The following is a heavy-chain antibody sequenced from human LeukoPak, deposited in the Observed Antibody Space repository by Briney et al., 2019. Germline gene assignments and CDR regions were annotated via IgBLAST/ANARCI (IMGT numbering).Heavy chain of an antibody. D-gene: IGHD2/OR15-2a*01. Sequence: SETLSLTCTVSGGSISSYYWSWIRQPAGKGLEWIGRIYTSGSTNYNPSLKSRVTMSVDTSKNQFSLKLSSVTAAHTAVYYCARDGIVRAGDAFDIWGQGTMVTVSS. J-gene: IGHJ3*02. CDR1: GGSISSYY. CDR2: IYTSGST. V-gene: IGHV4-4*07. CDR3: ARDGIVRAGDAFDI.